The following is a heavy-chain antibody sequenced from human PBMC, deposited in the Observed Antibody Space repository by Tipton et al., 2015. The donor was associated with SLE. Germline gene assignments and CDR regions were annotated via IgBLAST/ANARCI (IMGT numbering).Heavy chain of an antibody. Sequence: GSLRLSCAASGFTFSSYWMSWVRQAPGKGLEWVANIKQDGSEKYYVDSVKGRFTISRDNAKNSLYLQMNSLRAEDTAVYYCARGSGDYDFWSGYPSEYFDYWGQGTLVTVSS. CDR3: ARGSGDYDFWSGYPSEYFDY. J-gene: IGHJ4*02. D-gene: IGHD3-3*01. CDR2: IKQDGSEK. V-gene: IGHV3-7*01. CDR1: GFTFSSYW.